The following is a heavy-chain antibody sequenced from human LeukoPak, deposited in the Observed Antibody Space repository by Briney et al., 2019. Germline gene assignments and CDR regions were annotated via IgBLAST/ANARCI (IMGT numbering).Heavy chain of an antibody. CDR3: ASPGSYYYGSGSYYKGYYYYGMDV. D-gene: IGHD3-10*01. J-gene: IGHJ6*02. CDR1: GYTFTSYG. Sequence: ASVKVSCKASGYTFTSYGISWVRQAPGQGLEWMGWISAYNGNTNYAQKLQGRVTMTTDTSTSTAYMELRSLRSDDTAVYYCASPGSYYYGSGSYYKGYYYYGMDVWGQGTTVTVSS. V-gene: IGHV1-18*01. CDR2: ISAYNGNT.